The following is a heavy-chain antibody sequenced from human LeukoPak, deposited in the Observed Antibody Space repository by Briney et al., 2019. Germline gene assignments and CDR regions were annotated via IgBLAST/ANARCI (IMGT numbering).Heavy chain of an antibody. Sequence: PGGSLRLSCAASGFTVSSNYMSWVRQAPGKGLEWVSVIYSGGSTYYADSVKGRFTISRDNSKNTLYLQVNSLRAEDAAVYYCARASPLPYYDSSGYLLGWGQGTLVTVSS. V-gene: IGHV3-66*01. CDR3: ARASPLPYYDSSGYLLG. CDR1: GFTVSSNY. J-gene: IGHJ4*02. CDR2: IYSGGST. D-gene: IGHD3-22*01.